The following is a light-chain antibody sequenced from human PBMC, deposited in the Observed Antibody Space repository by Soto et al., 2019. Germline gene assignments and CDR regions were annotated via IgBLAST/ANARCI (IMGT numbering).Light chain of an antibody. J-gene: IGKJ1*01. V-gene: IGKV3-20*01. Sequence: EIVLTQSPGTLSLSPGERATLSCRASQSVTTSYLAWYQQKPGQAPRLLIYGASSRASDIPDRFSGSGSGTDFTLTISRLEPEDFAVYYCQQYVSSLWTFGQGTKVEI. CDR2: GAS. CDR1: QSVTTSY. CDR3: QQYVSSLWT.